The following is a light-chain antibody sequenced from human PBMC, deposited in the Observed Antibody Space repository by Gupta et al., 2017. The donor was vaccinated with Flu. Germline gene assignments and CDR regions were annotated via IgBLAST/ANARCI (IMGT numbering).Light chain of an antibody. J-gene: IGLJ2*01. CDR1: SSIGSAT. Sequence: SSIGSATVHWYQQVPGMAPRLLIFANNQRPAGVPGRFSGSKSGTSASLAISGLQPEDEGDYYCATWIDALGGPVFGGGTKLVVL. CDR2: ANN. V-gene: IGLV1-44*01. CDR3: ATWIDALGGPV.